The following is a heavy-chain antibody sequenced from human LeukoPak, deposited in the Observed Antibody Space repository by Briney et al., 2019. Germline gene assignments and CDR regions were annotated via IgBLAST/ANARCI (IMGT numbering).Heavy chain of an antibody. J-gene: IGHJ3*02. V-gene: IGHV3-11*04. D-gene: IGHD2-21*01. CDR2: ISSSGSTI. Sequence: PGGSLRPSCAASGFTFSDYYMSWIRQAPGKGLEWVSYISSSGSTIYYADSVKGRFTISRDNAKNSLYLQMNSLRAEDTAVYYCARVIADDDAFDIWGQGTMVTVSS. CDR1: GFTFSDYY. CDR3: ARVIADDDAFDI.